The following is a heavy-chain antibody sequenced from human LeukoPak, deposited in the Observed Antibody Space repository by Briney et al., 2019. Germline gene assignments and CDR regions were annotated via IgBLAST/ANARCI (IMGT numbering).Heavy chain of an antibody. Sequence: SETLSLTCAVYGGSFSGYYWSWIRKPPGKGLEWIGEINHSGSTNYNPSLKSRVTISVDTSKNQFSLKLSSVTAADTAVYYCARQGFPRWFDPWGQGTLVTVSS. D-gene: IGHD2-15*01. CDR3: ARQGFPRWFDP. V-gene: IGHV4-34*01. CDR1: GGSFSGYY. J-gene: IGHJ5*02. CDR2: INHSGST.